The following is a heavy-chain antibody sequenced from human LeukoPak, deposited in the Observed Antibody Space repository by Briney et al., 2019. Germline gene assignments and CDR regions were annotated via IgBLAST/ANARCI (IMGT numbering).Heavy chain of an antibody. CDR3: AGTVLRFLEWLSPKYYYYYGMDV. CDR1: GGSVSSGSYY. CDR2: IYYSGST. Sequence: PSETLSLTCTVSGGSVSSGSYYWSWIRQPPGKGLEWIGYIYYSGSTNYNPSLKSRVTISVDTSKNQFSLKLSSVTAADTAVYYCAGTVLRFLEWLSPKYYYYYGMDVWGQGTRSPSP. J-gene: IGHJ6*02. V-gene: IGHV4-61*01. D-gene: IGHD3-3*01.